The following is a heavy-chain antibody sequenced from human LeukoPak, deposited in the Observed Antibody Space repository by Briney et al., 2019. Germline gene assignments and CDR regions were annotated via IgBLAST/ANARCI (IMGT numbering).Heavy chain of an antibody. CDR1: GFTFSSYG. CDR2: ISYDGSNK. D-gene: IGHD3-10*01. Sequence: PGGSLRLSCAASGFTFSSYGMHWVRQAPGKGLEWVAVISYDGSNKYYADSVKGRFIISRDNSKNTLYLQMNSLRAEDTAVYYCAKDSIPYYYGSGSYFYFDYWGQGTLVTVSS. V-gene: IGHV3-30*18. J-gene: IGHJ4*02. CDR3: AKDSIPYYYGSGSYFYFDY.